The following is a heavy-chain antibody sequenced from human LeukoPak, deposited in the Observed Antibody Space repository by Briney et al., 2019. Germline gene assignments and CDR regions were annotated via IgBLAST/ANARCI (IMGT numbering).Heavy chain of an antibody. J-gene: IGHJ4*02. Sequence: ASVKVSCKASGYTFTSYYMHWVRQAPGQGLEWRGIINPSGGSTSYAQKFQGRVTMTRDTSTSTVYMELSSLRSEDTAVYYCARALTVTTSGRVGGFDYWGQGTLVTVSS. CDR3: ARALTVTTSGRVGGFDY. V-gene: IGHV1-46*01. CDR1: GYTFTSYY. CDR2: INPSGGST. D-gene: IGHD4-17*01.